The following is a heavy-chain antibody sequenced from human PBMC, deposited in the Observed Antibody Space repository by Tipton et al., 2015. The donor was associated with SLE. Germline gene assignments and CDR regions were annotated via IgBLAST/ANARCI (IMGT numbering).Heavy chain of an antibody. CDR1: GDSIINTDYF. D-gene: IGHD6-19*01. J-gene: IGHJ4*02. V-gene: IGHV4-39*07. CDR2: IYSRGIT. Sequence: TLSLTCHVSGDSIINTDYFWGWIRQPPGKGLEWIGNIYSRGITYYNPSLKSRVTISLDTSKKQISLKVTSVTASDTAVYYCARVGWTLDYWGQGTPVTVSS. CDR3: ARVGWTLDY.